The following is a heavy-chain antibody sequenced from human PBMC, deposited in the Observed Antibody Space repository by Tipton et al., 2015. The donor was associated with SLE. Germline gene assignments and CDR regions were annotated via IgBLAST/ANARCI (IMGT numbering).Heavy chain of an antibody. D-gene: IGHD3-10*01. J-gene: IGHJ4*02. CDR1: GGSISSYY. V-gene: IGHV4-4*07. CDR3: ARAMAWTGDPLHFDY. CDR2: VYFGGST. Sequence: TLSLTCTVSGGSISSYYWSWIRQPAGKGLEWLGRVYFGGSTNYNPSLKSRVAISLDTSKNQFSLKLKSVTAADTAVYFCARAMAWTGDPLHFDYWGQGSLVTVSS.